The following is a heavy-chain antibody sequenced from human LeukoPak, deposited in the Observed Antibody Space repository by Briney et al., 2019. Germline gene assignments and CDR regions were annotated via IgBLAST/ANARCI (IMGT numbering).Heavy chain of an antibody. CDR3: AETPVEMATNL. Sequence: SETLSLTCTVSGGSISSSSYYWGWIRQPPGKGLVWIGSIYYSGSTYYNPSLKSRVTISVDTSKNQFSLKLSSVTAADTAVYYCAETPVEMATNLWGQGTLVTVSS. V-gene: IGHV4-39*01. J-gene: IGHJ4*02. CDR1: GGSISSSSYY. D-gene: IGHD5-12*01. CDR2: IYYSGST.